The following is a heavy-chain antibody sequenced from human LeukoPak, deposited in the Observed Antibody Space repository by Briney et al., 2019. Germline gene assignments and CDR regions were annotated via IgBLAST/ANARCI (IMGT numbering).Heavy chain of an antibody. CDR3: ATKEPSDAFDI. V-gene: IGHV4-59*01. CDR1: GGSISSYY. J-gene: IGHJ3*02. Sequence: SETLSLTRTVSGGSISSYYWSWIRQPPGKGLEWIGYIYYSGSTNYNPSHKSRVTISVDTSKNQFSLKLSSVTAADTAVYYCATKEPSDAFDIWGQGTMVTVSS. CDR2: IYYSGST. D-gene: IGHD1-26*01.